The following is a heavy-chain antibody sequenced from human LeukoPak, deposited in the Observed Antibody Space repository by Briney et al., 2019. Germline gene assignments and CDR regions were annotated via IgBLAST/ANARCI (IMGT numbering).Heavy chain of an antibody. Sequence: GASVKVSCKASGGTFSSYAISWVRQAPGQGLEWMGWISAYNGNTNYAQKLQGRVTMTTDTSTSTAYMELRSLRSDDTAVYYCARDYRIAAAPYYFDYWGQGTLVTVSS. V-gene: IGHV1-18*01. CDR2: ISAYNGNT. CDR1: GGTFSSYA. CDR3: ARDYRIAAAPYYFDY. J-gene: IGHJ4*02. D-gene: IGHD6-13*01.